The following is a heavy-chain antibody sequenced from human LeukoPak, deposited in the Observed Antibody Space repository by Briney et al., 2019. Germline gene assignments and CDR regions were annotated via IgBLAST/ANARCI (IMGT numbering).Heavy chain of an antibody. V-gene: IGHV1-24*01. CDR2: FDPEDGET. CDR1: GYTLTGLS. Sequence: GASVKVSCKVSGYTLTGLSMHWVRQAPGKGLEWMGGFDPEDGETIYAQKFQGRVTMTEDTSTDTAYMELSSLRSEDTAVYYCATASLVGATTSPYYFDYWGQGTLVTVSS. D-gene: IGHD1-26*01. CDR3: ATASLVGATTSPYYFDY. J-gene: IGHJ4*02.